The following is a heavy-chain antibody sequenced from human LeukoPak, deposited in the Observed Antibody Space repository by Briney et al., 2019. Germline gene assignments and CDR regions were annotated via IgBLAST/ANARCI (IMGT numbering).Heavy chain of an antibody. J-gene: IGHJ6*02. Sequence: SETLPLTCTVSGGSVSSSGYSWNWIRRPPGKTLEWIGYTYYSGRTNYNPSLKSRVTISLDTSKNQFSLRLTSVTAADTAVYYCARGDMAVGGTREYFKYYGMDVWGQGTTVTVSS. D-gene: IGHD6-19*01. CDR1: GGSVSSSGYS. CDR3: ARGDMAVGGTREYFKYYGMDV. CDR2: TYYSGRT. V-gene: IGHV4-61*08.